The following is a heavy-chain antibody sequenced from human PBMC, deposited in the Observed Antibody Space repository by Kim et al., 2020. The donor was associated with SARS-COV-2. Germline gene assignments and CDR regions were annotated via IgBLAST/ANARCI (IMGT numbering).Heavy chain of an antibody. D-gene: IGHD3-10*01. Sequence: ASVKVSCKVSGYTLSELSMHWVRQAPGKGLEWMGGFDPEDGETIYAQKFQGRVTMTEDTSTDTAYMEVSSLRSEDTAVYYCAAASLLWFGEPIFDYWGQGTLVTVSS. J-gene: IGHJ4*02. CDR2: FDPEDGET. CDR1: GYTLSELS. V-gene: IGHV1-24*01. CDR3: AAASLLWFGEPIFDY.